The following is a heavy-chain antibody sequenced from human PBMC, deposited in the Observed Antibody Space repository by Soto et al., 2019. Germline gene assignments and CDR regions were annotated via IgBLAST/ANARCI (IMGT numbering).Heavy chain of an antibody. CDR2: ISVNNGNT. CDR1: GYMFTSYG. J-gene: IGHJ6*03. CDR3: ASFNGSGTNYYMDV. D-gene: IGHD3-10*01. V-gene: IGHV1-18*01. Sequence: QVQLVQSGAELKKPGASAKVSCQASGYMFTSYGISWVRQAPGQGLEWMAWISVNNGNTNYAQQFQGRVTMTTDTATNTANMELRSLRYDDSAVYYCASFNGSGTNYYMDVWGKGTTVIVSS.